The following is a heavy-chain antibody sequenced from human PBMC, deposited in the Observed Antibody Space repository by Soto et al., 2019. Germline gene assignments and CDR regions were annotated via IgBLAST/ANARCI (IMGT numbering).Heavy chain of an antibody. D-gene: IGHD6-19*01. J-gene: IGHJ4*02. Sequence: GGSLRLSCAASGFTFSSYAMHWVRQAPGKGLEWVAVISYDGSNKYYADSVKGRFTISRDNSKNTLYLQMNSLRAEDTAVYYCARVELPGIAVAVWYYFDYWGQGTLVTVSS. V-gene: IGHV3-30-3*01. CDR2: ISYDGSNK. CDR1: GFTFSSYA. CDR3: ARVELPGIAVAVWYYFDY.